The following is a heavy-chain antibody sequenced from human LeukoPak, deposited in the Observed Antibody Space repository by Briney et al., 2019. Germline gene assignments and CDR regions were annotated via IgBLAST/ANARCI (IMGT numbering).Heavy chain of an antibody. CDR3: AREDRAVRGVIDWFDP. Sequence: PSETLSLTCTVSGGSISSGSYYWSWIRQPAGKGLEWIGRIYTSGSTNYNPSLKSRVTISVDTSKNQFSLKLSSVTAADTAVYYCAREDRAVRGVIDWFDPWGQGTLVTVSS. J-gene: IGHJ5*02. CDR2: IYTSGST. CDR1: GGSISSGSYY. D-gene: IGHD3-10*01. V-gene: IGHV4-61*02.